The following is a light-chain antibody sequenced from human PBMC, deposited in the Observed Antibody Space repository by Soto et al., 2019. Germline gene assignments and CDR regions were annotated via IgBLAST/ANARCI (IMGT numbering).Light chain of an antibody. CDR2: GSS. CDR3: QQNSSPPRT. J-gene: IGKJ1*01. V-gene: IGKV3-20*01. Sequence: EIVLTQSPGTLSVSPGERATLSCRASQSVSSNSLAWYQQSPGQAPRLLIYGSSSRATGIPDRFSGSGSGKVFTLTSSRLEHEDFAVYYCQQNSSPPRTFGQGTKVEIK. CDR1: QSVSSNS.